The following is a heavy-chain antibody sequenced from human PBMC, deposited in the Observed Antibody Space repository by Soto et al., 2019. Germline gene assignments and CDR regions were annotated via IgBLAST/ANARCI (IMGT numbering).Heavy chain of an antibody. CDR2: ISYDGSNK. J-gene: IGHJ4*02. CDR1: GFTFSNYA. D-gene: IGHD1-26*01. V-gene: IGHV3-30-3*01. CDR3: ARDGWADY. Sequence: QVQLVESGGGVVQPGRSLRLSCAASGFTFSNYAMHWVRQAPGKGLEWVAVISYDGSNKYYADSVKGRFTISRDDSKNSLYLQMNSLTAEDTAVYFCARDGWADYCGQGTLVTVSS.